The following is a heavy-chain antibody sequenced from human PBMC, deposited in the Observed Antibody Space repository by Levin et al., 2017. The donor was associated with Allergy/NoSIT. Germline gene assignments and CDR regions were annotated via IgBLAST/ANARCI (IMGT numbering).Heavy chain of an antibody. V-gene: IGHV3-15*01. D-gene: IGHD2-21*02. J-gene: IGHJ4*02. CDR3: TTAYCGGDCSPFQDY. Sequence: GESLKISCAASGFTFSNAWMSWVRQAPGKGLEWVGRIKSKTDGGTTDYAAPVKGRFTISRDDSKNTLYLQMNSLKTEDTAVYYCTTAYCGGDCSPFQDYWGQGTLVTVSS. CDR1: GFTFSNAW. CDR2: IKSKTDGGTT.